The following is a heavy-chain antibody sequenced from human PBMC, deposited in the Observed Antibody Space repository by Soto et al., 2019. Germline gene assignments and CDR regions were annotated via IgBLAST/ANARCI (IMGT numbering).Heavy chain of an antibody. D-gene: IGHD2-15*01. Sequence: QVQLVQSGAEVKKPGASVKVSCKASGYTFTSFGISWLRQAPGQCLERMGWISAYNGNTNYAENLQGRVTMTTDTYTSPAYMEMRSLRSDDTAVYYCARDHRGGTDAVDIWGQGTMVTVSS. J-gene: IGHJ3*02. V-gene: IGHV1-18*01. CDR2: ISAYNGNT. CDR1: GYTFTSFG. CDR3: ARDHRGGTDAVDI.